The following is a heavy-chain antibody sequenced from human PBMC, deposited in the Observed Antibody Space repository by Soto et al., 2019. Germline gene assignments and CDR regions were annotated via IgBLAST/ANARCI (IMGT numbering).Heavy chain of an antibody. CDR1: GGSFSGYY. CDR3: ARGCANSSSMGDCY. Sequence: SETLSLTCAVYGGSFSGYYWSWIRQPPGKGLEWIGEINHSGSTNYNPSLKSRVTISVDTSKNQFSLKLSSVTAADTAVYYCARGCANSSSMGDCYWGQGTLVTVSS. J-gene: IGHJ4*02. D-gene: IGHD6-6*01. V-gene: IGHV4-34*01. CDR2: INHSGST.